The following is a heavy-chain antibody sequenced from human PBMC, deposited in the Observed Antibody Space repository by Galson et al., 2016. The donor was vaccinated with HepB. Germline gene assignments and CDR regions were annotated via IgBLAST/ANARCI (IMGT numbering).Heavy chain of an antibody. D-gene: IGHD4-11*01. CDR1: GYIFTGYY. CDR2: INPKSGAT. CDR3: ARPGQTTVTTSWWFDA. Sequence: SVKVSCKASGYIFTGYYMHWVRQAPGQGLEWMGWINPKSGATYYAQKFQGTVTMTRGTPITTAYMELRRLTADDTAVYYCARPGQTTVTTSWWFDAWGHGTLVTVSS. V-gene: IGHV1-2*02. J-gene: IGHJ5*01.